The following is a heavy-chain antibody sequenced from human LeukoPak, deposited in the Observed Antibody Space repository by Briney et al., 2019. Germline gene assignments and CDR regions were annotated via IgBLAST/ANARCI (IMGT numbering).Heavy chain of an antibody. J-gene: IGHJ5*02. Sequence: ASVKVSCKASGYTFTSYGISWVRQAPGKELEWMGGFDPEDGETIYAQKFQGRVTMTEDTSTDTAYMELSSLRSEDTAVYYCATEDYGEGNWFDPWGQGTLVTVSS. CDR3: ATEDYGEGNWFDP. V-gene: IGHV1-24*01. CDR1: GYTFTSYG. D-gene: IGHD4-17*01. CDR2: FDPEDGET.